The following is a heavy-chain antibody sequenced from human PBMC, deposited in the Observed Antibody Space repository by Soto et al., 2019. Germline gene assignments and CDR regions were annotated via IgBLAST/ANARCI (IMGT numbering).Heavy chain of an antibody. CDR2: IIPIFGTA. CDR1: GGTFSSYA. J-gene: IGHJ6*02. CDR3: ARGITMVRGVILYGMDV. Sequence: PVKVSCKASGGTFSSYAISWVRQAPGQGLEWMGGIIPIFGTANYAQKFQGRVTITADKSTSTAYMELSSLRSEDTAVYYCARGITMVRGVILYGMDVWGQGTTVTVSS. D-gene: IGHD3-10*01. V-gene: IGHV1-69*06.